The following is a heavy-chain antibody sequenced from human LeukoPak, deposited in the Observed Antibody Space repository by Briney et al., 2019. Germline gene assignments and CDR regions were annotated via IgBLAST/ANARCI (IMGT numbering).Heavy chain of an antibody. D-gene: IGHD6-6*01. CDR2: INTDTGNP. V-gene: IGHV7-4-1*02. CDR1: GGTFSSYT. Sequence: GASVKVSCKASGGTFSSYTINWVRQAPGQGLEWMGWINTDTGNPTYAQGFTGRFVFSLDTSVSTAYLQISSLKAEDTAVYYCARISSSSPFYFDYWGQGTLVTVSS. J-gene: IGHJ4*02. CDR3: ARISSSSPFYFDY.